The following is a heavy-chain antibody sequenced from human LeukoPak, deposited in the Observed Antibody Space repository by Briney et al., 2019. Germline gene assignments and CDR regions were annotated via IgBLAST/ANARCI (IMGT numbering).Heavy chain of an antibody. J-gene: IGHJ4*02. CDR3: AKDADYDFGYYFDY. V-gene: IGHV3-43D*03. Sequence: GGSLRLSCAASGFTFDDYAMHWVRQAPGKGLEWVSLISWDGGSTYYADSVKGRFTISRDNSKNTLYLQMNSLRAEDTAVYYCAKDADYDFGYYFDYWGQGTLVTVSS. D-gene: IGHD3-3*01. CDR1: GFTFDDYA. CDR2: ISWDGGST.